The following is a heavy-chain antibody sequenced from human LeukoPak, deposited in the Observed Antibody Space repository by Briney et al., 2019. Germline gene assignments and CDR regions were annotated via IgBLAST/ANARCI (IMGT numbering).Heavy chain of an antibody. D-gene: IGHD4-11*01. CDR2: ISFEGSNK. CDR3: ARDYALTTLDY. Sequence: GGSLRLSCAASGFTFSSYGMHWVRQAPGKGLEWVATISFEGSNKYYADSVKGRFTISRDNSKNTLYLQMNSLRAEDTAVYYCARDYALTTLDYWGQGTLVTVSS. V-gene: IGHV3-30*03. J-gene: IGHJ4*02. CDR1: GFTFSSYG.